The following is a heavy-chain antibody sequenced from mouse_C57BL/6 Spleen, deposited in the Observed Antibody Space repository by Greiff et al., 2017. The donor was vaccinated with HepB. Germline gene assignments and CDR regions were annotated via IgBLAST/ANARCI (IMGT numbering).Heavy chain of an antibody. CDR1: GFNIKDDY. D-gene: IGHD3-2*02. CDR3: TTAQATTAWFAY. V-gene: IGHV14-4*01. CDR2: IDPENGDT. Sequence: EVQLQQSGAELVRPGASVKLSCTASGFNIKDDYMHWVKQRPEQGLEWIGWIDPENGDTEYASKFQGKATITADTSSNTAYLQLSSLTSEDTAVYYCTTAQATTAWFAYWGQRTLVTVSA. J-gene: IGHJ3*01.